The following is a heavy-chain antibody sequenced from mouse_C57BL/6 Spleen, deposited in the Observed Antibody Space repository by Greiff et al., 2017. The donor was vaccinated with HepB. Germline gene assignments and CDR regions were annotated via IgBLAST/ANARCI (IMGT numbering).Heavy chain of an antibody. CDR3: STHYSSGVRGAMDY. CDR2: IDPSDSYT. CDR1: GYTFTSYW. J-gene: IGHJ4*01. Sequence: VQLQESGAELVMPGASVKLSCKASGYTFTSYWMHWVKQRPGQGLEWIGEIDPSDSYTNYNQKFKGKSTLTVDNSSSTAYMQLSSLTSEYSAGYYCSTHYSSGVRGAMDYWGQGTTVTVSS. D-gene: IGHD2-5*01. V-gene: IGHV1-69*01.